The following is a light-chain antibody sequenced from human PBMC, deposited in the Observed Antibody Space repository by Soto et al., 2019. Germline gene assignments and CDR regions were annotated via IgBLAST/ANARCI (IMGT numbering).Light chain of an antibody. J-gene: IGKJ1*01. CDR2: GAS. CDR1: QSVSKY. Sequence: EIVLTQSPGTLALSPGEGATLSCRASQSVSKYLAWYQQKPGQAPRLLIYGASSRATGIPDSFSGSGPGTDFTLTISRLEPEDFAVYYCQQYGGSPQTFGQGT. V-gene: IGKV3-20*01. CDR3: QQYGGSPQT.